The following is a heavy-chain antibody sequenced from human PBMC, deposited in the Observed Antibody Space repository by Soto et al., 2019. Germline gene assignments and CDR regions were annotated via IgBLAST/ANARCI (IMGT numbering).Heavy chain of an antibody. CDR1: GGTFSSYT. V-gene: IGHV1-69*08. J-gene: IGHJ5*02. Sequence: QVQLVQSGAEVKKPGSSVKVSCKASGGTFSSYTISWVRQAPGQGLEWMGRIIPILGIANYAQKFQGRVTITADKSSSTAYMELSSLRSEDTAVYYCARDLIVGATPGSWFEHWGQGTLVTVSS. D-gene: IGHD1-26*01. CDR3: ARDLIVGATPGSWFEH. CDR2: IIPILGIA.